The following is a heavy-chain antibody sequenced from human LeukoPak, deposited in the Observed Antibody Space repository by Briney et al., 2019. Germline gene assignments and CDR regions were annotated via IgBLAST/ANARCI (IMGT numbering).Heavy chain of an antibody. J-gene: IGHJ4*02. Sequence: PSETLSLTCTVSGGSISSYYWSWIRQPPGKGLEWIGYIYHSVDTKYNASLKSRVTISVDTSKSQFSLKLSSVTAADTAVYYCARADIAVAVANWGQGTLVTVSS. CDR2: IYHSVDT. CDR3: ARADIAVAVAN. D-gene: IGHD6-19*01. CDR1: GGSISSYY. V-gene: IGHV4-59*01.